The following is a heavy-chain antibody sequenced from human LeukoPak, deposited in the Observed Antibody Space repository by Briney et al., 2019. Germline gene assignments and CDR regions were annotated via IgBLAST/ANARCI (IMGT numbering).Heavy chain of an antibody. D-gene: IGHD6-19*01. Sequence: GGALRLSCAASGFTFDDYAMHWVRHAPGKGLEWVSLISADGIMTYYPDSMKGRFTICRDNRKNCLYLQMNSLRTEDSALYYCAKGLRRYSSGWFDDWGQGTLVTVSS. CDR3: AKGLRRYSSGWFDD. V-gene: IGHV3-43*02. CDR2: ISADGIMT. J-gene: IGHJ4*02. CDR1: GFTFDDYA.